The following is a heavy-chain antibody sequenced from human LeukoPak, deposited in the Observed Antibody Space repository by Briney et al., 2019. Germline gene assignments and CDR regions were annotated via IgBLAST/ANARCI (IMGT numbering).Heavy chain of an antibody. CDR2: INAGNGNT. CDR1: GYTFTSYA. Sequence: GASVKVSCKASGYTFTSYAMHWVRQAPGQRLEWMGWINAGNGNTKYSQKFQGRVTITRDTSASTAYMELSSLRSEDTAVYYCARVGHGRVNDYWGQGTLVPVSS. CDR3: ARVGHGRVNDY. J-gene: IGHJ4*02. D-gene: IGHD2-15*01. V-gene: IGHV1-3*01.